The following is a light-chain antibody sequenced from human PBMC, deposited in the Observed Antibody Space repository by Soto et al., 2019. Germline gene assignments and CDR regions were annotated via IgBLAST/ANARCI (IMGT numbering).Light chain of an antibody. CDR2: LGS. CDR1: QSLLHSNGYNY. CDR3: MQDIQIPPT. J-gene: IGKJ2*01. V-gene: IGKV2-28*01. Sequence: DIVMTQSPLSLPVTPGEPASISCRSSQSLLHSNGYNYLDWYLQKPGQSPQLLIYLGSTRASGVPDRFTASGSGTDFSLKISRVEAEDVGVCFCMQDIQIPPTFGQGTKLEIK.